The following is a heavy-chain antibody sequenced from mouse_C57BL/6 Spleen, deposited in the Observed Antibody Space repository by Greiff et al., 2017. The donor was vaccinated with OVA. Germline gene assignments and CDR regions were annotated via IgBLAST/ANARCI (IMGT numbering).Heavy chain of an antibody. CDR3: ARGGGYLFAY. CDR1: GFTFSDYG. D-gene: IGHD2-2*01. J-gene: IGHJ3*01. Sequence: EVQLVESGGGLVKPGGSLKLSCAASGFTFSDYGMHWVRQAPEKGLEWVAYISSGSSTIYYADTVKGRFTFSRDTAKNTLFLQMTSLRSEDTAMYYCARGGGYLFAYWGQGTLVTVSA. CDR2: ISSGSSTI. V-gene: IGHV5-17*01.